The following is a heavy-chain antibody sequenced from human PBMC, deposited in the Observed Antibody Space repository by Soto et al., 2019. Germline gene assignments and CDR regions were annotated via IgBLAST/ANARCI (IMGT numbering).Heavy chain of an antibody. D-gene: IGHD3-16*01. CDR1: GFTFSSYG. J-gene: IGHJ6*02. Sequence: GSLRLSCAASGFTFSSYGMHWVRQAPGKGLEWVAVIWYDGSNKYYADSVKGRFTISRDNSKNTLYLQMNSLRAEDTAVYYCARELGGGDYYYYGMDVWGQGTTVTVSS. CDR2: IWYDGSNK. V-gene: IGHV3-33*01. CDR3: ARELGGGDYYYYGMDV.